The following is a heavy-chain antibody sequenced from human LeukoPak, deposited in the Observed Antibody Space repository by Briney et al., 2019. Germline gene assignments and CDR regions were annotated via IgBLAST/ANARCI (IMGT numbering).Heavy chain of an antibody. D-gene: IGHD3-22*01. V-gene: IGHV3-33*01. CDR1: GFTFSSYG. J-gene: IGHJ4*02. CDR3: ARGRIDYYDSSGYRQIRYYFDY. CDR2: IWCDGSNK. Sequence: GRSLRLSCAASGFTFSSYGMHWVRQAPGKGLEWVAVIWCDGSNKYYADSVKGRFTLSRDNSKNTLYLQMNSLRAEDTAVYYCARGRIDYYDSSGYRQIRYYFDYWGQGTLVTVSS.